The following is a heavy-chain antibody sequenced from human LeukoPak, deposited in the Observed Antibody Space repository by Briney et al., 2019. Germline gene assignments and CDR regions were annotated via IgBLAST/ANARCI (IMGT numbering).Heavy chain of an antibody. Sequence: QAGGSLRLSCAASGFTFGSYWMSWVRQAPGKGLEWVANIKQDGSEKYYVDSVKGRFTISRDNAKNSLYLQMNSLRAEDTAVYYCARGGGSMVRGVIGAPFDHWGQGTLVTVSS. D-gene: IGHD3-10*01. CDR3: ARGGGSMVRGVIGAPFDH. CDR1: GFTFGSYW. J-gene: IGHJ4*02. CDR2: IKQDGSEK. V-gene: IGHV3-7*01.